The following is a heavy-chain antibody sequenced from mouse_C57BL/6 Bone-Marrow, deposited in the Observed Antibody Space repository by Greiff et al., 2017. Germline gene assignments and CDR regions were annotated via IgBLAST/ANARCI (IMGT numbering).Heavy chain of an antibody. Sequence: QVQLQQPGAELVKPGASVKLSCKASGYTFTSYWMHWVKQRPGQGLEWIGMIHPYSGSTNYNEKFKSKATLTVDKSSSTAYMQLSSLTSEDTAVYYCARRYYGSGKDYCAMDYWGRGTAVSVTS. V-gene: IGHV1-64*01. J-gene: IGHJ4*01. CDR2: IHPYSGST. CDR1: GYTFTSYW. D-gene: IGHD1-1*01. CDR3: ARRYYGSGKDYCAMDY.